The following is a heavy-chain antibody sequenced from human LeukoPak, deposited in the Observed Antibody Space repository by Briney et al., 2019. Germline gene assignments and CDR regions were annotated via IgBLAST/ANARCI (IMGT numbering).Heavy chain of an antibody. CDR3: ARDIDGDYPKGC. V-gene: IGHV1-46*01. D-gene: IGHD4-17*01. CDR1: GYTFTSYY. CDR2: INPSGGST. J-gene: IGHJ4*02. Sequence: ASVKVSCQASGYTFTSYYMHWVRQAPGQGLEWMGIINPSGGSTSYAQKFQGGVTMTRDTSTSTVYMELSSLRSEDTAVYYCARDIDGDYPKGCWGQGTLVTVSS.